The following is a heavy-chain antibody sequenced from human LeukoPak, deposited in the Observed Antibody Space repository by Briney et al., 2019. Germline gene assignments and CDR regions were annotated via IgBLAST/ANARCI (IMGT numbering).Heavy chain of an antibody. D-gene: IGHD4-17*01. CDR3: ARDSYGDYVLGAFDI. CDR1: GFTFSSYW. CDR2: IKQDGSEK. J-gene: IGHJ3*02. V-gene: IGHV3-7*01. Sequence: GGSLRLSCAASGFTFSSYWMSWVRQAPGKGLEWVANIKQDGSEKYYVDSVKGRFTISRDNAKNSLYLQMNSLRAEDTAVYYCARDSYGDYVLGAFDICGGGTMVTVSS.